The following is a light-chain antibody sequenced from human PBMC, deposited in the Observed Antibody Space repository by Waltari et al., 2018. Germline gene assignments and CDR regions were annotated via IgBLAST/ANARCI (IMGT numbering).Light chain of an antibody. J-gene: IGLJ2*01. V-gene: IGLV1-44*01. CDR3: AAWDDSLNGVV. Sequence: QSVLTQSPSASGTSGQRVTISCSGSSSNIGRDIVNWYRHLPGTAPKLLFYNTNQRPSGVPDRVSGSKSGTSASLAISGLQSEDEADYYCAAWDDSLNGVVFGGGTKLSVL. CDR2: NTN. CDR1: SSNIGRDI.